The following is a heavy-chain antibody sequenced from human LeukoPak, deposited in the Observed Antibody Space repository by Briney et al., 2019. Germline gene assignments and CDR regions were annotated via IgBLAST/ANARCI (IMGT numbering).Heavy chain of an antibody. D-gene: IGHD6-19*01. V-gene: IGHV1-2*02. CDR2: INPNSGDT. Sequence: ASVKVSCKASGGTFSSYAISWVRQAPGQGLEWMGWINPNSGDTNYAQKFQGRVTMTRDTSISTAYMELSRLRSADTAVYYCARDKSGNSGWYSYFDYWGQGTLVTVSS. J-gene: IGHJ4*02. CDR3: ARDKSGNSGWYSYFDY. CDR1: GGTFSSYA.